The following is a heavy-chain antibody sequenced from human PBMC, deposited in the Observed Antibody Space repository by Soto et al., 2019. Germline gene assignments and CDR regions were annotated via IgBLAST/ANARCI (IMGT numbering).Heavy chain of an antibody. J-gene: IGHJ6*02. V-gene: IGHV3-73*01. Sequence: TGGSLRLSCAASGFTFSGSAMHWVRQASGKGLEWVGRIRSKANSYATAYAASVKGRFTISRDDSKNTAYLQMNSLKTEDTAVYYCTSSRGYSYGQVYYYYGMDVWGQGTTVTVSS. CDR2: IRSKANSYAT. D-gene: IGHD5-18*01. CDR1: GFTFSGSA. CDR3: TSSRGYSYGQVYYYYGMDV.